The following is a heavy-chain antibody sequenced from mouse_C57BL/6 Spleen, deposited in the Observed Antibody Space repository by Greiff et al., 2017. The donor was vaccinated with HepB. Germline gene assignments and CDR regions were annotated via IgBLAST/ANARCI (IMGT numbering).Heavy chain of an antibody. V-gene: IGHV1-63*01. CDR2: IYPGGGYT. CDR3: ARSEIWYFDV. Sequence: QVQLQQSGAELVRPGTSVKMSCKASGYTFTNYWIGWAKQRPGHGLEWIGDIYPGGGYTNYNEKFKGKATLTADKSSSTAYMQFSSLTSEDSAIYYCARSEIWYFDVWGTGTTVTVSS. CDR1: GYTFTNYW. J-gene: IGHJ1*03.